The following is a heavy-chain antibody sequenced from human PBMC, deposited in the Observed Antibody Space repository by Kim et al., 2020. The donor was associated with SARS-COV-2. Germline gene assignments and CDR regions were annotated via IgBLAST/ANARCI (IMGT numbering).Heavy chain of an antibody. Sequence: GGSLRLSCAASGFSFTTNWMSWVRQAPGKGLEWVAKIKEDGSERYYARSVEGRFTISRDNAKNSLYLQMNSLRAEDMGVYYCARDRRYSLDYWGQGTLVTVSS. D-gene: IGHD2-15*01. CDR1: GFSFTTNW. CDR3: ARDRRYSLDY. V-gene: IGHV3-7*01. CDR2: IKEDGSER. J-gene: IGHJ4*02.